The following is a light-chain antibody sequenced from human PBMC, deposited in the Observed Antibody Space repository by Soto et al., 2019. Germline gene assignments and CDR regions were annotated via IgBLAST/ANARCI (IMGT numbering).Light chain of an antibody. CDR2: DAS. Sequence: DIQMTQSPSSLSASVGDRVTITCQASQGISNYLNWFQQKPGKAPKLLIYDASNLETGVPSRFSGSGSGTDFTFTISSLQPEDIATYYCQQYDNLPSITFGQGTRLEMK. V-gene: IGKV1-33*01. CDR3: QQYDNLPSIT. CDR1: QGISNY. J-gene: IGKJ5*01.